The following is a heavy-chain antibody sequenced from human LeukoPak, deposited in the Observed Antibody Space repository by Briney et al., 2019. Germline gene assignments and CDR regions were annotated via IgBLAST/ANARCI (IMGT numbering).Heavy chain of an antibody. J-gene: IGHJ4*02. CDR2: INSDGSST. Sequence: GGSLRLSCVASGFTFSSYWMHWVRQAPGKGLVWVSRINSDGSSTSYADSVKGRFTISRDNAKNTLYLQMNSLRAEDTAVYYGVRAGEMATALFDYWGQGTLVTVSS. D-gene: IGHD5-24*01. CDR1: GFTFSSYW. CDR3: VRAGEMATALFDY. V-gene: IGHV3-74*01.